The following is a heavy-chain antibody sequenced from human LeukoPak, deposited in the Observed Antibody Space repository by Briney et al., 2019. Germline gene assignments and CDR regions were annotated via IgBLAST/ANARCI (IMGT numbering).Heavy chain of an antibody. D-gene: IGHD2-2*01. CDR2: ISYDGSNK. CDR1: GFTFSSYA. V-gene: IGHV3-30*04. CDR3: ARGYCSSTSCYTFDY. Sequence: GGSLRLSCAASGFTFSSYAMHWVRQAPGKGLEWVAVISYDGSNKYYADSVKGRSTISRDNSKNTLYLQMNSLRAEDTAVYYCARGYCSSTSCYTFDYWGQGTLVTVSS. J-gene: IGHJ4*02.